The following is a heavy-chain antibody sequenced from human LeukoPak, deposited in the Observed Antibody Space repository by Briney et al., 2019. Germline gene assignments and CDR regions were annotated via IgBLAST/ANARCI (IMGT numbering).Heavy chain of an antibody. D-gene: IGHD3-16*01. V-gene: IGHV3-23*01. CDR3: AKDLSYGGGTFDY. Sequence: GGSLRLSCAASGFTFSSYATNWVRQAPGKGLEWVSAISGSGGTTYYADSVKGRFTISRDNSKNTLYLQMNSLRAEDTAVYYCAKDLSYGGGTFDYWGQGTLVTVSS. J-gene: IGHJ4*02. CDR2: ISGSGGTT. CDR1: GFTFSSYA.